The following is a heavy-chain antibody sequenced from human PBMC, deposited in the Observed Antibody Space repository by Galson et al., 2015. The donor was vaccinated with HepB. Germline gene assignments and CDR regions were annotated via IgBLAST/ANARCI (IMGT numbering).Heavy chain of an antibody. CDR3: ARDGRWLQLNWYFDL. V-gene: IGHV4-61*02. CDR2: IYTSGST. D-gene: IGHD5-24*01. J-gene: IGHJ2*01. CDR1: GGSISSGSYY. Sequence: TLSLTCTVSGGSISSGSYYWSWIRQPAGKGLEWIGRIYTSGSTNYNPSLKSRVTISVDTSKNQFSLKLSSVTAADTAVYYCARDGRWLQLNWYFDLWGRGTLVTVSS.